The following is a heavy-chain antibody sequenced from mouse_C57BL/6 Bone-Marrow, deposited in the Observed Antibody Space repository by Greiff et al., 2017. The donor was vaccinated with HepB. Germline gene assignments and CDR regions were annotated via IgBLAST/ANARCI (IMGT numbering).Heavy chain of an antibody. Sequence: EVHLVESGGGLVKPGGSLKLSCAASGFTFSSYAMSWVRQTPEKRLEWVATISDGGSYTYYPDNVKGRFTISRDNAKNNLYLQMSHLKSEDTAMYYCARDRGYYYGSSYWYFDVWGTGTTVTVSS. CDR3: ARDRGYYYGSSYWYFDV. D-gene: IGHD1-1*01. CDR1: GFTFSSYA. J-gene: IGHJ1*03. V-gene: IGHV5-4*01. CDR2: ISDGGSYT.